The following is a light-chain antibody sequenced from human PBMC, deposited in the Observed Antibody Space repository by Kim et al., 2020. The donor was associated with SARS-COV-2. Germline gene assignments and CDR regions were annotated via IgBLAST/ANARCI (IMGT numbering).Light chain of an antibody. V-gene: IGLV1-47*01. J-gene: IGLJ1*01. CDR2: RNN. CDR1: SSNIGDNH. Sequence: QSVLTQPPSASEPPGQRVTISCSGSSSNIGDNHVYWYQKSPDTAPKLLTFRNNQRPTGVSDRFSASKSGTSASLAISGLRSEDEADYYCAAWDDSLSSYVFGSGTKVSVL. CDR3: AAWDDSLSSYV.